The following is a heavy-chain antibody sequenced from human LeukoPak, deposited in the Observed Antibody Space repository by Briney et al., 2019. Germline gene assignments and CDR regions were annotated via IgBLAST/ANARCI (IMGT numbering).Heavy chain of an antibody. CDR3: AREAYDFWSGYYIPNPFDY. CDR2: ISYDRSNK. V-gene: IGHV3-30*01. CDR1: GLTFSSYG. D-gene: IGHD3-3*01. Sequence: GGSLRLSCAAAGLTFSSYGMDWVRQGPGKGREWGAVISYDRSNKYYADSVKGRFTVSRDNSKNTLYLQMNSLRAEDTAVYYCAREAYDFWSGYYIPNPFDYWGQGTLVTVSS. J-gene: IGHJ4*02.